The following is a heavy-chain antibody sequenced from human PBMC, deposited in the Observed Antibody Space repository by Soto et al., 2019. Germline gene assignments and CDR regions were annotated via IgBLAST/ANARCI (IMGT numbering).Heavy chain of an antibody. CDR2: FIPIFGTT. D-gene: IGHD3-22*01. V-gene: IGHV1-69*13. CDR3: TRDRGRRYNDGRGYYYSAY. J-gene: IGHJ4*02. Sequence: SVKVSCKASGGTFSSYAISWVRQAPGQGLEWMGGFIPIFGTTNYAQKFQGRVTITADESTSTAYMELSSLRSEDTAVYYCTRDRGRRYNDGRGYYYSAYWGQGTPVTVSS. CDR1: GGTFSSYA.